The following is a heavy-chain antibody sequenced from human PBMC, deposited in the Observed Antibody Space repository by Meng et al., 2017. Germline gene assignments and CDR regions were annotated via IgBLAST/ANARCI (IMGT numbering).Heavy chain of an antibody. CDR2: INAGNGNT. Sequence: ASVKVSCKAAGYTFTSYAIHWVRQAPGQRLEWMGWINAGNGNTKYSQSFQGRVTITRDTSTSTAYMELSSLKSEDTAVYYCARVPSVGATNSPNYWGQGTLVTVAS. CDR1: GYTFTSYA. J-gene: IGHJ4*02. V-gene: IGHV1-3*01. D-gene: IGHD1-26*01. CDR3: ARVPSVGATNSPNY.